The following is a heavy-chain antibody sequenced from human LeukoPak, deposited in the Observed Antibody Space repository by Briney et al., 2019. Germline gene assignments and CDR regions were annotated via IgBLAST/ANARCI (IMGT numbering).Heavy chain of an antibody. CDR3: AMDRVDSTWYLLNFMVV. J-gene: IGHJ6*03. V-gene: IGHV3-23*01. CDR2: TSATGGGT. D-gene: IGHD6-13*01. Sequence: GGSLRLSCVASGFTFTNYAMTWVRQAPGKGLEWVSTTSATGGGTDYADSVRGRFTISRDNSKNTLYLQMNGLRAEDSAVYYCAMDRVDSTWYLLNFMVVWGKGTTVTVSS. CDR1: GFTFTNYA.